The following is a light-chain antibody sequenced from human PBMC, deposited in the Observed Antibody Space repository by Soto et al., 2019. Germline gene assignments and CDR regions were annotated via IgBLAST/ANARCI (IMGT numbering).Light chain of an antibody. CDR3: CSYAGSGSYV. J-gene: IGLJ1*01. CDR2: EGS. V-gene: IGLV2-23*01. Sequence: QSALTQPASVSGSPGQSITISCTATSIGLGSYNLVSWYQHHPGKAPKLMIYEGSKRPSGVSNRFSGSKSGNTASLTISGLQAEDEADYSCCSYAGSGSYVFGTGTKVTVL. CDR1: SIGLGSYNL.